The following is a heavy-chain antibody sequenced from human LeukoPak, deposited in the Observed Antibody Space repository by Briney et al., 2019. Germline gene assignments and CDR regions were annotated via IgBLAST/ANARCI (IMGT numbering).Heavy chain of an antibody. CDR3: ASLTYCSSTSCYVFSDY. Sequence: MPSETLSLTCVVSGGSIRTSSYYWAWIRQPPGKGLEWIVSMYYSGSIYYNSSLKSRITVSADTSKNQLSLKLSSVTAADTAVYYCASLTYCSSTSCYVFSDYWGQGTLVTVSS. CDR1: GGSIRTSSYY. D-gene: IGHD2-2*01. J-gene: IGHJ4*02. CDR2: MYYSGSI. V-gene: IGHV4-39*01.